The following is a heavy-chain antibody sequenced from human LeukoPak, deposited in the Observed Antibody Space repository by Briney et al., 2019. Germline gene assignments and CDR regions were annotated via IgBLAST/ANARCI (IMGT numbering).Heavy chain of an antibody. CDR3: ARACSSTSCYATLDY. Sequence: PSQTLSLTCTVSGGPISSGGYYWSWIRQHPGKGLEWIGYIYYSGSTYYNPSLKSRVTISVDTSKNQYSLKLSSVTAADTAVYYCARACSSTSCYATLDYWGQGTLVTVSS. D-gene: IGHD2-2*01. CDR2: IYYSGST. CDR1: GGPISSGGYY. V-gene: IGHV4-31*03. J-gene: IGHJ4*02.